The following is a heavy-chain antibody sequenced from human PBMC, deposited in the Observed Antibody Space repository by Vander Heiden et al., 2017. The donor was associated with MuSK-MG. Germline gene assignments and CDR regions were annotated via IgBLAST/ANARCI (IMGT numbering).Heavy chain of an antibody. J-gene: IGHJ3*02. Sequence: EVQLVESGGGLVQPGGSLKLSCAPSGFTSSAPAMHWVRQASGKGLEWVGRIRSKANSYATAYAASVKGRFTISRDDSKNTAYLQMNSLKTEDTAVYYCTSGRGPDLRYFDAFDIWGQGTMVTVSS. CDR1: GFTSSAPA. CDR2: IRSKANSYAT. CDR3: TSGRGPDLRYFDAFDI. D-gene: IGHD2-21*01. V-gene: IGHV3-73*01.